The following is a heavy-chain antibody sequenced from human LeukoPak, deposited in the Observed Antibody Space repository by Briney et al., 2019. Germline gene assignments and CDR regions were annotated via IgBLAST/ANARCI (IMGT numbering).Heavy chain of an antibody. CDR2: ISAYDGNT. Sequence: ASVTVSCKASGYTFTNYDINWVRQAPGQGLEGMGWISAYDGNTNYAQKFQGRVTMTTDTSTTTAYMELRSLRSDDTAVYYCAREACSSTSCYAVRPNWFDPWGQGTLVTVSS. D-gene: IGHD2-2*01. V-gene: IGHV1-18*04. J-gene: IGHJ5*02. CDR3: AREACSSTSCYAVRPNWFDP. CDR1: GYTFTNYD.